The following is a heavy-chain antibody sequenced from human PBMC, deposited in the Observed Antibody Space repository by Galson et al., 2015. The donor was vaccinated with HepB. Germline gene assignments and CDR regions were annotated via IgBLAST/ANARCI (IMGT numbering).Heavy chain of an antibody. CDR2: VYYNGHT. CDR3: ATLKEPPGPFDY. CDR1: GGSISSCH. Sequence: ETLSLTCTVSGGSISSCHWNWIRQPPGKGLEWIGYVYYNGHTNYNPSLKSRLTISVDTSKNQFSLKLGSVTAADTAVYYCATLKEPPGPFDYWGQGTLVTVSS. D-gene: IGHD1-14*01. J-gene: IGHJ4*02. V-gene: IGHV4-59*08.